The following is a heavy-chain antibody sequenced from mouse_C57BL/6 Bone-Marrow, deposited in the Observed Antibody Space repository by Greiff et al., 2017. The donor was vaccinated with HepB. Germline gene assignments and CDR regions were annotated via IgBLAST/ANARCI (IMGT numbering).Heavy chain of an antibody. CDR1: GFTFSSYA. CDR3: ARDPIYYYGSSYAMDY. Sequence: EVKLVESGGGLVKPGGSLKLSCAASGFTFSSYAMSWVRQTPEKRLEWVATISDGGSYTYYPDNVKGRFTISRDNAKNNLYLQMSHLKSEDTAMYYCARDPIYYYGSSYAMDYWGQGTSVTVSA. D-gene: IGHD1-1*01. V-gene: IGHV5-4*01. CDR2: ISDGGSYT. J-gene: IGHJ4*01.